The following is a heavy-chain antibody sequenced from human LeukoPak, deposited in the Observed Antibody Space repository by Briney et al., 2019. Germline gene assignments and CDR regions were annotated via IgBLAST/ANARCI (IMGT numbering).Heavy chain of an antibody. CDR1: GGSFSGYY. Sequence: SETLSLTCAVYGGSFSGYYWSWIRQPPGKGLEWIGYIYYSGSTNYNPSLKSRVTISVDTSKNQFSLKLSSVTAADTAVYYCARASLVATERAFDIWGQGTMVTVSS. CDR2: IYYSGST. D-gene: IGHD5-12*01. CDR3: ARASLVATERAFDI. J-gene: IGHJ3*02. V-gene: IGHV4-59*01.